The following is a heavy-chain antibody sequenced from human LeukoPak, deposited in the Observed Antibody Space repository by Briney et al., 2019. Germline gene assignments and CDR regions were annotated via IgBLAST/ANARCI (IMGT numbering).Heavy chain of an antibody. Sequence: SETLSLTCTVSGGPISSSTYYGGWIRQPPGKGLEWIGSVYFGGSTYYSPSLKSRVTISLDTSKNHFSLRLDSVTAADTAVYYCASQNCGGDCYLDYWGQGILVTVSP. CDR3: ASQNCGGDCYLDY. J-gene: IGHJ4*02. V-gene: IGHV4-39*02. CDR2: VYFGGST. CDR1: GGPISSSTYY. D-gene: IGHD2-21*02.